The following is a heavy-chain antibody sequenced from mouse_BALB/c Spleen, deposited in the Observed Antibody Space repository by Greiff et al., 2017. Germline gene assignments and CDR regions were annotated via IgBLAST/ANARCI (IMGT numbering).Heavy chain of an antibody. CDR2: IWAGGST. Sequence: VQLKESGPGLVAPSQSLSITCTVSGFSLTSYGVHWVRQPPGKGLEWLGVIWAGGSTNYNSALMSRLSISKDNSKSQVFLKMNSLQTDDTAMYYCATIYYYGSRGFDYWGQGTTLTVSS. J-gene: IGHJ2*01. CDR1: GFSLTSYG. D-gene: IGHD1-1*01. V-gene: IGHV2-9*02. CDR3: ATIYYYGSRGFDY.